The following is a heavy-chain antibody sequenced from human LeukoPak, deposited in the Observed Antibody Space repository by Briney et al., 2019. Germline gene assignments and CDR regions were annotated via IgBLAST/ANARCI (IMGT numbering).Heavy chain of an antibody. CDR3: ARVWSEYSSSGSFDY. D-gene: IGHD6-6*01. Sequence: GASVKVSCKASGYTFTSYYMHWVRQAPGQGLEWMGIINPSGGSTSYAQKFQGRVTMTRDMSTSTVYMELSSLRSEDTAVYYCARVWSEYSSSGSFDYWGQGTLVTVSS. CDR1: GYTFTSYY. CDR2: INPSGGST. V-gene: IGHV1-46*01. J-gene: IGHJ4*02.